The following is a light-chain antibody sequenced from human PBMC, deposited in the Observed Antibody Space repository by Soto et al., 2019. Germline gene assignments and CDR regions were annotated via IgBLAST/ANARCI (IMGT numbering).Light chain of an antibody. Sequence: DTQMTQSPSTLSSSVGDRVTITFRASQSISSWLAWYQQKPGKAPKLLIYKASNLESGVPSRFSGSGSGTEYTLTISSLQPDDFATYYCQQYNSYSRTFGQGTKVDIK. CDR1: QSISSW. V-gene: IGKV1-5*03. CDR2: KAS. J-gene: IGKJ1*01. CDR3: QQYNSYSRT.